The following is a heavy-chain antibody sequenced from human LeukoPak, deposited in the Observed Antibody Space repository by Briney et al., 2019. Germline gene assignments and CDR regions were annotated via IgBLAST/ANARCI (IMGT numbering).Heavy chain of an antibody. V-gene: IGHV3-66*01. CDR3: ARDGRGITIFGVVTTGFDY. Sequence: GGSLRLSCAASGFTVSSNYMSWVRQAPGKGLEWVSVIYSGGSTYYADSVKGRFTISRDNAKNSLYLQMNSLRAEDTAVYYCARDGRGITIFGVVTTGFDYWGQGTLVTVSS. D-gene: IGHD3-3*01. CDR2: IYSGGST. CDR1: GFTVSSNY. J-gene: IGHJ4*02.